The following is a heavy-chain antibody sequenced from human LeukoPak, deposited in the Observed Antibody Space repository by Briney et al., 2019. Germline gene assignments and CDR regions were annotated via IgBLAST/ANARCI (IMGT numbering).Heavy chain of an antibody. V-gene: IGHV4-34*01. CDR3: ARGPAEYDH. J-gene: IGHJ5*02. D-gene: IGHD6-6*01. CDR1: GGSFSGYY. Sequence: SETLSLTCAVYGGSFSGYYWSWIRQPPGKGLEWIGEINHSGSTNYNPSLKSRVTISVDTSKNQFSLKLGSVTAADTAVYYCARGPAEYDHWGQGTLVTVSS. CDR2: INHSGST.